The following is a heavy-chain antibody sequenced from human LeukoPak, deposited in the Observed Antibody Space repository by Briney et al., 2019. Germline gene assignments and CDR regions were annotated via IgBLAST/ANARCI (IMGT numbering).Heavy chain of an antibody. CDR3: ARHPLPAAPFDY. V-gene: IGHV4-4*09. D-gene: IGHD2-2*01. CDR2: IFTSGGT. Sequence: PSETLSLTCTVPGGSISSYYWSWIRQPPGKGLEWIGYIFTSGGTNYNPPLKSRVTISVDTSKNQFPLKLSSVTAADTAVYYCARHPLPAAPFDYWGQGTLVTVSS. J-gene: IGHJ4*02. CDR1: GGSISSYY.